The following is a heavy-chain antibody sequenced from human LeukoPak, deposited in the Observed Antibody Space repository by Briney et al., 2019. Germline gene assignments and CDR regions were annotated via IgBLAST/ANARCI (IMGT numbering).Heavy chain of an antibody. J-gene: IGHJ4*02. V-gene: IGHV1-69-2*01. Sequence: GASVKVSCKGSGYSFTDHYIHWIQQAPGKGLEWVGRVDPEEGEAISAQKFQGRVTLSADTSTDTAYLELTSLRSDDTAVYYCASSRGYSGYDLAYWGQGTLVTVSS. CDR2: VDPEEGEA. CDR1: GYSFTDHY. CDR3: ASSRGYSGYDLAY. D-gene: IGHD5-12*01.